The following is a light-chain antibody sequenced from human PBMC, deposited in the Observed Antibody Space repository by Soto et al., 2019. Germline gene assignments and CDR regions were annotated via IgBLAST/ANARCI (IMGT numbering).Light chain of an antibody. V-gene: IGKV3-20*01. J-gene: IGKJ1*01. CDR3: QQYGSSPRK. CDR1: QSVSSSY. CDR2: GAP. Sequence: EIVLTQSPGTLSLSPGERATLSCRASQSVSSSYLAWYQQRPGQAPRLLIYGAPSRATGNTDRFSGSGSGTDFTLTISRLEAEDFAVYFCQQYGSSPRKFGQGTKVEVK.